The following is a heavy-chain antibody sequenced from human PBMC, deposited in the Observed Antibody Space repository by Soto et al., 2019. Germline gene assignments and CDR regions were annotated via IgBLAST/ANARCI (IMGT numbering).Heavy chain of an antibody. V-gene: IGHV3-9*01. Sequence: EVQLVESGGGLVQPGRSLRLSCAASGFTFDDYAMHWVRQAPGKGLEWVSIISWNSGRIGYADSVKGRFTISRDNAKNSLYLQMNSLRAEDTALYYCAKDKWELSYYFDHWGHGTLVTVSS. J-gene: IGHJ4*01. CDR2: ISWNSGRI. CDR1: GFTFDDYA. D-gene: IGHD1-26*01. CDR3: AKDKWELSYYFDH.